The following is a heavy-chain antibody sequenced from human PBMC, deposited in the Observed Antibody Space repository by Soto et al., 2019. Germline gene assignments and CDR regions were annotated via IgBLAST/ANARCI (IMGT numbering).Heavy chain of an antibody. CDR3: ARGGHRVVAASIRVLDY. J-gene: IGHJ4*02. Sequence: HLVESGGGVVQPGRSLILSCTASGFSFSNFVMHWFRQVPGKGLEWVAVISFDGSDKYYADSVKGRFNISRDNSKNTLYLQGRSLRGEATGVYYCARGGHRVVAASIRVLDYWGQGTPVTDSS. CDR2: ISFDGSDK. D-gene: IGHD2-2*02. CDR1: GFSFSNFV. V-gene: IGHV3-30*04.